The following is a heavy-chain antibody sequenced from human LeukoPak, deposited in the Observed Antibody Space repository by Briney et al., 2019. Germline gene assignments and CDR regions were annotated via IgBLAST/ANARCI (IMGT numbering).Heavy chain of an antibody. CDR3: ARSPEPIVKYYYGLDI. V-gene: IGHV6-1*01. CDR1: GESVSSNSAT. D-gene: IGHD1-14*01. Sequence: SQTLSLTCAISGESVSSNSATWHWIRQSPSRGLEWLGRTYYRSKWYNDYAPSVESRITINPDTSKNHFSLQLNSVTPEDTAVYYCARSPEPIVKYYYGLDIWGKGTTVTVSS. CDR2: TYYRSKWYN. J-gene: IGHJ6*04.